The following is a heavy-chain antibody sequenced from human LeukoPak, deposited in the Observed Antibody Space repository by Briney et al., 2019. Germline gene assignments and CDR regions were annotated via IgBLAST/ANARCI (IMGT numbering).Heavy chain of an antibody. CDR2: IDWDDDK. CDR3: ARMYWTYGDYARTTLDY. D-gene: IGHD4-17*01. Sequence: ESGPTLVNPTQTLTLTCTFSGFSLSTSGMCVSWIRQPPGKALEWLARIDWDDDKYYSTSLKTRLTISKDTSKNQVVLTMTNMDPVDTATYYCARMYWTYGDYARTTLDYWGQGTLVTVSS. V-gene: IGHV2-70*11. CDR1: GFSLSTSGMC. J-gene: IGHJ4*02.